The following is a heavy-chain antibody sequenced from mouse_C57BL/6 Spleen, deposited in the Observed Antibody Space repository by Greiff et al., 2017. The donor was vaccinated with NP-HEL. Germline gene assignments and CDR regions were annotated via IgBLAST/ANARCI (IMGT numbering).Heavy chain of an antibody. J-gene: IGHJ2*01. CDR3: ARGATVVAGNYFDY. CDR1: GYTFTSYG. V-gene: IGHV1-81*01. D-gene: IGHD1-1*01. Sequence: VQLQQSGAELARPGASVKLSCKASGYTFTSYGISWVKQRTGQGLEWIGEIYPRSGNTYYNEKFKGKATLTADQSSSREYMELRSLTSEDSAVYFCARGATVVAGNYFDYGGQGTTLTVSS. CDR2: IYPRSGNT.